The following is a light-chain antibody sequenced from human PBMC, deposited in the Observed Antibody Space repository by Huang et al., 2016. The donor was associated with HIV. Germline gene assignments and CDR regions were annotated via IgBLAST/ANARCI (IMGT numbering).Light chain of an antibody. J-gene: IGKJ4*01. CDR1: QSVSTN. V-gene: IGKV3-15*01. CDR3: QQYHNWPPLT. Sequence: EIVLTQSPATLSVSPGERATLSCRASQSVSTNLAWYQQKPGLAPSLLISGSSTRATGIPPRFSGSGSGTEFTLTISGLQSEDFGLYFCQQYHNWPPLTFGGGTKVEV. CDR2: GSS.